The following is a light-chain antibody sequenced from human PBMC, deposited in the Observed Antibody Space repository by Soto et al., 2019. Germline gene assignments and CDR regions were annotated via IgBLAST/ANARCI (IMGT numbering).Light chain of an antibody. CDR1: QGISNH. CDR2: HAS. V-gene: IGKV1-9*01. CDR3: QQLYSYPFT. Sequence: DLQLTQSPFFLSASVGDRVTITCRASQGISNHFAWYQQKPGKAPSLLIYHASTLQNGVPSRFSGSKSGTELTLTISSLQPEDVATYYGQQLYSYPFTLGSGTKVDVK. J-gene: IGKJ3*01.